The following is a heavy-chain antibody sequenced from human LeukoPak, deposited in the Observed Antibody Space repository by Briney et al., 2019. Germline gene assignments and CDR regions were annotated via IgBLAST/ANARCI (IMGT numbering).Heavy chain of an antibody. D-gene: IGHD3-10*01. Sequence: ASVKVSCKASGYKFTSYGISCVRQAPGQGLEWMGWISAYNGNTNHAQKLQGRVTMATDTSTSTAYMELRSLRSDDTAVYYCARARYGSGSYDDAFDMWGQGTMVTVSS. V-gene: IGHV1-18*01. CDR3: ARARYGSGSYDDAFDM. CDR1: GYKFTSYG. CDR2: ISAYNGNT. J-gene: IGHJ3*02.